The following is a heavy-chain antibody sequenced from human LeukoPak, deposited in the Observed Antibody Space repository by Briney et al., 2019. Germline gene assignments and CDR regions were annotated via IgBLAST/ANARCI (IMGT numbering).Heavy chain of an antibody. D-gene: IGHD2-21*02. CDR1: GGSISSYY. CDR2: IYYSGST. CDR3: ARAVYCGGDCYSGAFDI. J-gene: IGHJ3*02. V-gene: IGHV4-59*01. Sequence: SETLSLTCTASGGSISSYYWSWIRQPPGQGLEWIGYIYYSGSTNYNPSLKSRVTISVDTPKNQFSLKLSSVTAADTAVYYCARAVYCGGDCYSGAFDIWGQGTMVTVSS.